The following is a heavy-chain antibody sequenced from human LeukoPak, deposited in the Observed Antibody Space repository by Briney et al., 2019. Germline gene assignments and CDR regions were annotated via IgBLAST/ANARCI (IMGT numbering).Heavy chain of an antibody. CDR2: ISCSGRTI. D-gene: IGHD2-2*01. J-gene: IGHJ4*02. CDR3: ARGDYQLDY. Sequence: GGSQRLSCAASGFTFSSYEMNGVRQAPGKGLECVSYISCSGRTIYYAHSGKGRFTISRDNAKNSLYLQMNSLRAEDTAVYDSARGDYQLDYWGQGTLVTVSS. CDR1: GFTFSSYE. V-gene: IGHV3-48*03.